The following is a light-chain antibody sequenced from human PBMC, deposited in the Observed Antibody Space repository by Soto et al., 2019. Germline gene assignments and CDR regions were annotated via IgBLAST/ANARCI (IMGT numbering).Light chain of an antibody. CDR1: QSVSTGY. CDR2: GAS. V-gene: IGKV3-20*01. CDR3: HQYGSAPRT. Sequence: VLTQSPGTLSLSPGERATLSCRASQSVSTGYLAWYQQKPGQAPRLLIYGASTRATGIPDRFSGSGSGTDFTLTISTVEPEDFAVYYCHQYGSAPRTFGQGTKVDIK. J-gene: IGKJ1*01.